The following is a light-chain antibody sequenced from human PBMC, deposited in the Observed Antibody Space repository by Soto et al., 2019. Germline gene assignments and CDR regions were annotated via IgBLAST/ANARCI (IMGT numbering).Light chain of an antibody. CDR1: QSVSNN. V-gene: IGKV3-15*01. Sequence: EIVLTQSPGILSLSPGERATLSCRASQSVSNNYLAWYQHKPGQAPRLLIYGVSTRDTGVPDRFSGSASGTEFTLTISSLQSEDFAVYYCQQYNNWPRTFGQGTRLEIK. CDR2: GVS. J-gene: IGKJ5*01. CDR3: QQYNNWPRT.